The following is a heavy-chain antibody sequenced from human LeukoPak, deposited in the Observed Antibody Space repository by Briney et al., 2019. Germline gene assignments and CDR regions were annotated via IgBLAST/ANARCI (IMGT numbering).Heavy chain of an antibody. Sequence: GGSLRLSCAASGYIFSNYWMSWVRQAPGKGLEWVANIKQDGSEKYYMDSVKGRFTISRENAKNSLYLQMNRLRAEDTAVYYCARSARTFDYWGQGTLVTVSS. CDR1: GYIFSNYW. V-gene: IGHV3-7*01. CDR3: ARSARTFDY. J-gene: IGHJ4*02. CDR2: IKQDGSEK. D-gene: IGHD6-25*01.